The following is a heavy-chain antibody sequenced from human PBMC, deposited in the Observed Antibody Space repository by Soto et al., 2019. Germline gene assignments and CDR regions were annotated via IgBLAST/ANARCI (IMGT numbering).Heavy chain of an antibody. CDR2: INHSGST. J-gene: IGHJ4*02. CDR1: GASVSSGTYW. D-gene: IGHD6-6*01. Sequence: SETLSLTCTVSGASVSSGTYWWSWIRQPPGKGLEWIGEINHSGSTNYNPSLKSRVTISVDTSKNQFSLKLSSVTAADTAVYYCARVVSSSSADYWGQGTLVTVSS. V-gene: IGHV4-39*07. CDR3: ARVVSSSSADY.